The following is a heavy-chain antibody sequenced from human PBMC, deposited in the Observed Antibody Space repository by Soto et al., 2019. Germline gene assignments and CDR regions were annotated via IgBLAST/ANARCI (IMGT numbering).Heavy chain of an antibody. Sequence: VGSLRLSCAASGFTFSSYAMHWVRQAPGKGLEWVAVISYDGSNKYYADSVKGRFTISRDNSKNTLYLQMNSLRAEDTAVYYCARGGLGYYGMDVWGQGTTVTVSS. CDR3: ARGGLGYYGMDV. J-gene: IGHJ6*02. CDR1: GFTFSSYA. CDR2: ISYDGSNK. V-gene: IGHV3-30-3*01. D-gene: IGHD6-19*01.